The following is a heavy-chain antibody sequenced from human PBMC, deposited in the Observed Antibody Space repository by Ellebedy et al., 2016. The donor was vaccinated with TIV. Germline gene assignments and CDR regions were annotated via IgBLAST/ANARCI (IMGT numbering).Heavy chain of an antibody. CDR1: GYSFTNYD. V-gene: IGHV1-8*01. J-gene: IGHJ4*02. CDR2: MNPNSGNT. D-gene: IGHD3-3*01. Sequence: AASVKVSCKASGYSFTNYDINWVRQATGQGLEWMGWMNPNSGNTGYAQKFQGRVTLTRDTSISTAYMELSSLRSDDTAVYYCTTFTIFEGGDDFDYWGQGTLITVSS. CDR3: TTFTIFEGGDDFDY.